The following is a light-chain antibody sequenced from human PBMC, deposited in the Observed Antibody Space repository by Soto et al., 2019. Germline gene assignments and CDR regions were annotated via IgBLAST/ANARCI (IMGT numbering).Light chain of an antibody. J-gene: IGKJ2*01. V-gene: IGKV3-20*01. Sequence: EIVLTQSPGILSFSPGERATLSCRASQSVSSSYLAWYQQKPGQAPRLLIYGAASRASGIPDRFSGSGSGTDFTLTVSRLEPEDFAVYYCQQYGISPYTFGQGTKLEIK. CDR2: GAA. CDR1: QSVSSSY. CDR3: QQYGISPYT.